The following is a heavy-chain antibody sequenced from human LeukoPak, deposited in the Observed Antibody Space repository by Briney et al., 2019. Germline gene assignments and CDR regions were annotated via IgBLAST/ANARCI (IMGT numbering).Heavy chain of an antibody. CDR2: IYPGDSDT. J-gene: IGHJ4*02. CDR3: ARHTLQGGGISPFDY. D-gene: IGHD3-10*01. CDR1: GYSFSNYW. Sequence: GESLKISCKGSGYSFSNYWIAWVRQMPGKGLEWMGIIYPGDSDTRYSPSFQGQVTFSADKSINTAYLQWRSLKASDTAIYYCARHTLQGGGISPFDYWGQGNLVTVSS. V-gene: IGHV5-51*01.